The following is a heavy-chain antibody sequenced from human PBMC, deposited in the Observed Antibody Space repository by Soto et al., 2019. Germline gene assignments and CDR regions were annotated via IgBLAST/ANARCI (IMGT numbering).Heavy chain of an antibody. D-gene: IGHD1-26*01. Sequence: QVQLVESGGGVVQPGRSLRLSCAASGFTFSSYGMHWVRQAPGKGLEWVAVISYDGSNKYYADSVKGRFTISRDNSKNTLYLQMNSLRAEDTAVYYCATCGSYSGFDYWGQGTLVTVSS. CDR2: ISYDGSNK. CDR1: GFTFSSYG. V-gene: IGHV3-30*03. J-gene: IGHJ4*02. CDR3: ATCGSYSGFDY.